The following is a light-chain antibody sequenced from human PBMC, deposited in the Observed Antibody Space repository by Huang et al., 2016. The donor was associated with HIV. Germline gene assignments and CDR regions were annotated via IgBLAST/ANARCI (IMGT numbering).Light chain of an antibody. CDR3: QQLNSYPLT. Sequence: IQLTQSPPSLSASVGDRVTITCRDSQGISTYLAWYQQKPEKAPKLLIYATSTLQSGVPSRFSGSGSGTHFTLTITNLQPEDFATYYCQQLNSYPLTFGGGTNLEI. V-gene: IGKV1-9*01. J-gene: IGKJ4*01. CDR2: ATS. CDR1: QGISTY.